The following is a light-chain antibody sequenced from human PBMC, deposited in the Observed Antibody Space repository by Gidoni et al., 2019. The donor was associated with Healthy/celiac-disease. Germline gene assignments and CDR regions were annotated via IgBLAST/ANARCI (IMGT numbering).Light chain of an antibody. Sequence: EIVLTPSPATLSLSPGERAPLSCRASQSVSSYLAWYQQKPGQAPRLLIYDASNSATGIPGRFSGSGSGTDFTLTISCLEPEDFAVYYCQQRSNWPPTFGQXTKVEIK. V-gene: IGKV3-11*01. CDR1: QSVSSY. CDR3: QQRSNWPPT. CDR2: DAS. J-gene: IGKJ1*01.